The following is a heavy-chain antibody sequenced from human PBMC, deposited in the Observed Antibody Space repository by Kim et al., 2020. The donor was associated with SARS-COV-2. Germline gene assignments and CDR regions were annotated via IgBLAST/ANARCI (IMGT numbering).Heavy chain of an antibody. CDR2: IIPIFGTA. J-gene: IGHJ6*02. CDR3: ARDKGGVVVPAAISDYYYYGMDV. Sequence: SVKVSCKASGGTFSSYAISWVRQAPGQGLEWMGGIIPIFGTANYAQKFQGRVTITADESTSTAYMELSSLRSEDTAVYYCARDKGGVVVPAAISDYYYYGMDVWGQGTTVTVSS. CDR1: GGTFSSYA. V-gene: IGHV1-69*13. D-gene: IGHD2-2*01.